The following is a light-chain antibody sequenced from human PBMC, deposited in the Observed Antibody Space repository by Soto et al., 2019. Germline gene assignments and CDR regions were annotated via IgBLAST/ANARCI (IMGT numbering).Light chain of an antibody. CDR1: ESVSSSY. CDR3: QQRRSWPIT. J-gene: IGKJ5*01. Sequence: EIVLTQSPGTRSLSQGERASLSCRASESVSSSYLAWYQQKPGQAPRLLIYGASSRATGIPDRFSGSGSGTDFTLTTSRREPEDFSVYYCQQRRSWPITFGQGTRLEIK. CDR2: GAS. V-gene: IGKV3-20*01.